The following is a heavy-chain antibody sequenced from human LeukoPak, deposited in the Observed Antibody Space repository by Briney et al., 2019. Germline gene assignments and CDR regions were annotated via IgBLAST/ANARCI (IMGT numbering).Heavy chain of an antibody. D-gene: IGHD3-10*01. J-gene: IGHJ6*03. V-gene: IGHV4-39*07. CDR3: AKYGSGSYSENYYMDV. Sequence: SETLSLTCTVSGVSISSSYSYWSWIRQPPGKGLEWIGEINHSGSTNYNPSLKSRVTISADTSKNQFSLKLSSVTAADTAVYYCAKYGSGSYSENYYMDVWGKGTTVTVSS. CDR1: GVSISSSYSY. CDR2: INHSGST.